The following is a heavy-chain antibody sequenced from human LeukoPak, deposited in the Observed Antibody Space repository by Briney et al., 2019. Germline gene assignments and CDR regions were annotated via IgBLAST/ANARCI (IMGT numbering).Heavy chain of an antibody. CDR2: IKQDGSEK. V-gene: IGHV3-7*01. Sequence: GGSLRLSCAASGFTFDDYGMSWVRQAPGKGLEWVANIKQDGSEKYYVDSVKGRFTISRDNAKNSLYLQMNSLRAEDTAVYYCARAVTTSLLVYWGQGTLVTVSS. CDR1: GFTFDDYG. D-gene: IGHD4-17*01. J-gene: IGHJ4*02. CDR3: ARAVTTSLLVY.